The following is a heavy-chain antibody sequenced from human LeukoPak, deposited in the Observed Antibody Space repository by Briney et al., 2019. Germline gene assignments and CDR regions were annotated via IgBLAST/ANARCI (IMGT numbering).Heavy chain of an antibody. Sequence: TSETLSLTCTVSGGSISSGSYYWSWIRQPAGKGLEWIGRIYTSGSTNYNPSLKSRVTISVDTSKNQFSLKLCSVTAADTAVYYCARSSYPPYFDYWGQGTLVTVSS. V-gene: IGHV4-61*02. CDR1: GGSISSGSYY. J-gene: IGHJ4*02. CDR3: ARSSYPPYFDY. D-gene: IGHD3-10*01. CDR2: IYTSGST.